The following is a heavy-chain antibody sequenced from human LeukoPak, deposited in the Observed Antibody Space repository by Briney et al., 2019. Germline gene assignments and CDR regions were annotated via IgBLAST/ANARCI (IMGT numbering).Heavy chain of an antibody. CDR3: AKDSSGYSSYFDY. V-gene: IGHV3-23*01. Sequence: GGSLRLSCAASGFTFSSYAMSWVRQAPGKVLEWVSAISGSGGSTYYADSVKGRFTISRDNSKNTLYLQMNSLRAEDTAVYYCAKDSSGYSSYFDYWGQGTLVTVSS. D-gene: IGHD5-18*01. J-gene: IGHJ4*02. CDR1: GFTFSSYA. CDR2: ISGSGGST.